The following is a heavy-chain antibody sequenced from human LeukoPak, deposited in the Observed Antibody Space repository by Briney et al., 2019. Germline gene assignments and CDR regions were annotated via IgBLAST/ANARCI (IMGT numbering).Heavy chain of an antibody. CDR3: ARDFRGGYYFDY. Sequence: SETLSLTCTVSGGSISSYYWSWIRQPPGKGLEWIGYIYYSGSTNYYPSLKSRVTISVDTSKNQFSLKLSSVTAADTAVYYCARDFRGGYYFDYWGQGTLVTVSS. CDR2: IYYSGST. V-gene: IGHV4-59*12. D-gene: IGHD3-10*01. CDR1: GGSISSYY. J-gene: IGHJ4*02.